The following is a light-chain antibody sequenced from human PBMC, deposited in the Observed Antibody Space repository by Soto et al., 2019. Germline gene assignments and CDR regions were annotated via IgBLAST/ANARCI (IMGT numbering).Light chain of an antibody. J-gene: IGKJ3*01. CDR2: GAS. CDR3: QQYNSWHFT. CDR1: QSVGSN. V-gene: IGKV3-15*01. Sequence: EIVMTQSPATLSVSPGERAALSCRASQSVGSNLAWYQQKPGQAPRLLIYGASSRATGIPARFSGSGSGTEFTLTISSLQSEDVAVNYCQQYNSWHFTFGSGTNVDIK.